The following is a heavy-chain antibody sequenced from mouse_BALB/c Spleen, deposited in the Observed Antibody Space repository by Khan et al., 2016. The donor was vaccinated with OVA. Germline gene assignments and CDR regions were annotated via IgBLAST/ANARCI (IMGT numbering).Heavy chain of an antibody. CDR3: ARNRNGYFDY. J-gene: IGHJ2*01. CDR1: GFSLTNYG. V-gene: IGHV2-2*02. Sequence: QVQLKASGPGLVQPSQSLSITCTVSGFSLTNYGVHWVRPSPGKGLEWLGVIWSSGITDYNATFISRLSISRDISKSQVFFKLNSLQANDTAIYYCARNRNGYFDYWGQGTTLTVSS. D-gene: IGHD1-1*02. CDR2: IWSSGIT.